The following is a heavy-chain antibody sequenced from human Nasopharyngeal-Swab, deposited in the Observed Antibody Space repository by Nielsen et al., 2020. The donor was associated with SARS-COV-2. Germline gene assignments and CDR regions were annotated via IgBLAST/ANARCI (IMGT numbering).Heavy chain of an antibody. J-gene: IGHJ4*02. CDR1: GFTFSSYA. V-gene: IGHV3-21*05. D-gene: IGHD3-9*01. Sequence: GGSLRLSCAASGFTFSSYAMSWVRQAPGKGLEWVSYISSSSSYTNYADSVKGRFTISRDNAKNSLYLQMNSLRAEDTAVYYCARGHRGRYFDWLFFDYWGQGTLVTVSS. CDR3: ARGHRGRYFDWLFFDY. CDR2: ISSSSSYT.